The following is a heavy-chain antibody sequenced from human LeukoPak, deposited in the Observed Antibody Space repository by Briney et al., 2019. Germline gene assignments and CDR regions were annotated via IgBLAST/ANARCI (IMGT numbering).Heavy chain of an antibody. J-gene: IGHJ5*02. CDR1: GGSISSGGYY. CDR3: AREGDSSGYQGGFDP. Sequence: SETLSLTCTVSGGSISSGGYYWSWIRQPPGKGLEWIGYIYHSGSTYYNPSLKSRVTISVDRSKNQFSLKLSSVTAADTAVYYCAREGDSSGYQGGFDPWGQGTLVTVSS. D-gene: IGHD3-22*01. CDR2: IYHSGST. V-gene: IGHV4-30-2*01.